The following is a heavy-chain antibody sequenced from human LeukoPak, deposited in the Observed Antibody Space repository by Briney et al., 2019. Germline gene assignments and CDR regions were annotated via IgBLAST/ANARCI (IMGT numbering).Heavy chain of an antibody. CDR1: GFTFSSYG. V-gene: IGHV3-33*01. J-gene: IGHJ4*02. D-gene: IGHD3-22*01. Sequence: GGSLRLSCAASGFTFSSYGMHWVRQAPGKGLEWVAVIWYDRSNKYYADSVKGRFTISRDNSKNTLYLQMNSLRAEDTAVYYCARASGSSGYYTLDYWGQGTLVTVSS. CDR3: ARASGSSGYYTLDY. CDR2: IWYDRSNK.